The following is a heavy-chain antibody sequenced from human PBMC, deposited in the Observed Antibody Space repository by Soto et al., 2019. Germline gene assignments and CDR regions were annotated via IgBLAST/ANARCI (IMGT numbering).Heavy chain of an antibody. CDR2: IHRDGVT. J-gene: IGHJ4*02. CDR3: AGRPEIHPR. V-gene: IGHV4-4*02. D-gene: IGHD1-26*01. Sequence: QVHLQESGPGLVKPSETLSLTCAISGGSTSSSDWWTWVRQPPGEGLEWIGEIHRDGVTNYNSSPQSRLTISLDQSRNQFSLSLTSVTAADAAVYFCAGRPEIHPRWGQGILVPVSS. CDR1: GGSTSSSDW.